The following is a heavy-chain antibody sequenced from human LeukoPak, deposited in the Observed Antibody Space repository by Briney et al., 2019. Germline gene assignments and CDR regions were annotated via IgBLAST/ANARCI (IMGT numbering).Heavy chain of an antibody. CDR2: INPNSGGT. V-gene: IGHV1-2*06. CDR1: GYTFIDYC. J-gene: IGHJ6*03. D-gene: IGHD1-20*01. Sequence: GASMKVSCKASGYTFIDYCMHWVRKAPGQGLEWMVRINPNSGGTNYAQKFQGRVTMTSDKSISTAYMELSRLRSDDTAVYYCASEYNWNDPAYYYYTDVWGKGTTVTVSS. CDR3: ASEYNWNDPAYYYYTDV.